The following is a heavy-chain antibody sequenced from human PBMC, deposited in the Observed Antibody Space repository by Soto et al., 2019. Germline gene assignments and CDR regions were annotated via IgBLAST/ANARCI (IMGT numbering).Heavy chain of an antibody. CDR2: IYYSGST. D-gene: IGHD2-2*03. CDR3: ARSYGYCSSTGCYKYYYGMDV. J-gene: IGHJ6*02. Sequence: QVQLQESGPGLVKPSDTLSLTCTVSGGSVSSGSYYWSWIRQPPRQGLEWIGYIYYSGSTNYNPSLKSTVTISVDTSKNQFSLKLSSVTAADTAGYYCARSYGYCSSTGCYKYYYGMDVWGQGTTVTVSS. V-gene: IGHV4-61*01. CDR1: GGSVSSGSYY.